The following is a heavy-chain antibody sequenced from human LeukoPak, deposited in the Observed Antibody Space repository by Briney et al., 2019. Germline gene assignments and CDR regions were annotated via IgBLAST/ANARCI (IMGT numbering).Heavy chain of an antibody. CDR2: IYYTGST. V-gene: IGHV4-59*01. D-gene: IGHD3-16*01. CDR1: GASISGYY. J-gene: IGHJ4*02. CDR3: ATYDFVRHSFEY. Sequence: PSETLSLTCTVSGASISGYYWSWIRQPPGKGLEWIGYIYYTGSTNYNPSLKSRVTISVDRSKDQFSLKLNSVTAADTAVYYCATYDFVRHSFEYWVQGTLVTVSS.